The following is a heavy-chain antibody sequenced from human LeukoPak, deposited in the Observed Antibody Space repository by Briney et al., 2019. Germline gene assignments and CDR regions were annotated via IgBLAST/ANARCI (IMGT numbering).Heavy chain of an antibody. V-gene: IGHV3-23*01. J-gene: IGHJ4*02. Sequence: PGGSLRLSCAASGFTFRSYAMSWVRQAPGEGLEWVSAVSGSGATTYYPDSVKGRFTISRDNSKNTLYLQMHSLRAEDTALYYCAKDLNRYYYDTGGYYYDYWGQGTLDTVSS. D-gene: IGHD3-22*01. CDR3: AKDLNRYYYDTGGYYYDY. CDR2: VSGSGATT. CDR1: GFTFRSYA.